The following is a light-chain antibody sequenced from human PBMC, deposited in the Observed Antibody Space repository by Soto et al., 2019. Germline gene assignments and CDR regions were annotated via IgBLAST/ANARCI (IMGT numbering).Light chain of an antibody. Sequence: IVLTQSPGPLSLSPGDRATLSCRVSKGDTRNFLAWYQQQPGQAPRLLIYGTSTMATGIADRFSGSGYGTDFTLTISRLEPEDSAVYYCQLYGDTPPLSFGGGTKVAIK. CDR1: KGDTRNF. V-gene: IGKV3-20*01. CDR2: GTS. J-gene: IGKJ4*01. CDR3: QLYGDTPPLS.